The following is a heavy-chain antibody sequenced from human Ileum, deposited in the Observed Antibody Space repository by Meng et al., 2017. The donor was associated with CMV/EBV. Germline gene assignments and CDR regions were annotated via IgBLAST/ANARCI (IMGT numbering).Heavy chain of an antibody. CDR1: GFTFSSYG. D-gene: IGHD3-22*01. V-gene: IGHV3-30*02. CDR2: IRSDGSNK. CDR3: AKATNGYYDGSGYFEY. Sequence: GESLKISCAASGFTFSSYGMYWVRQAPGKGLEWVAFIRSDGSNKYYPDPVKGRFTISRDNSKNTLYMQMNSLRAEDTAVYYCAKATNGYYDGSGYFEYWGQGTPVTVSS. J-gene: IGHJ4*01.